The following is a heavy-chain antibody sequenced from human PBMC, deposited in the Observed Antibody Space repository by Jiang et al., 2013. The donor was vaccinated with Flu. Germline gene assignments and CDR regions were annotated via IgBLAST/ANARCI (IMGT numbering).Heavy chain of an antibody. D-gene: IGHD4-17*01. V-gene: IGHV4-39*07. CDR1: GGSISSSSYY. CDR3: AREQTVTLSIDY. J-gene: IGHJ4*02. CDR2: IYYSGST. Sequence: GLVKPSETLSLTCTVSGGSISSSSYYWGWIRQPPGKGLEWIGSIYYSGSTYYNPSLKSRVTISVDTSKNQFSLKLSSVTAADTAVYYCAREQTVTLSIDYWGQGTLVTVSS.